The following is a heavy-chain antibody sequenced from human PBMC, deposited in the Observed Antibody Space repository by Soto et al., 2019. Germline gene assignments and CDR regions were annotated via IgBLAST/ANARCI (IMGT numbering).Heavy chain of an antibody. D-gene: IGHD3-3*01. Sequence: SQTLSLTCAISGDSVSSNSAAWNWIRQSPSRGLEWLGRTYYRSKWYNDYAVSVKSRITINPDTSKNQFSLQLNSVTPEDTAVYYCARGXGYDFWSGPVGHYGMDVWGQGTTVTVSS. CDR2: TYYRSKWYN. J-gene: IGHJ6*02. CDR1: GDSVSSNSAA. V-gene: IGHV6-1*01. CDR3: ARGXGYDFWSGPVGHYGMDV.